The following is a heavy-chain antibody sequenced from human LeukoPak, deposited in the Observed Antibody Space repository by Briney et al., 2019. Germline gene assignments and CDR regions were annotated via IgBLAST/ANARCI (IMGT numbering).Heavy chain of an antibody. CDR2: ISAYNGNT. CDR1: GYTFTSYG. J-gene: IGHJ4*02. Sequence: GASVKVSCKASGYTFTSYGISWVRQAPGQGLEWMGWISAYNGNTNYAQKLQGRVTMTTDTSTSTAYMELRSLRSDDTAVYYCARDQRAYCGGGSCQGRFDYWGQGTLVTVSS. CDR3: ARDQRAYCGGGSCQGRFDY. D-gene: IGHD2-15*01. V-gene: IGHV1-18*01.